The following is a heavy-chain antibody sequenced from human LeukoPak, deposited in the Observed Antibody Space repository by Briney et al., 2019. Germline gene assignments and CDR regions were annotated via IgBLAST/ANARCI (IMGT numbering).Heavy chain of an antibody. J-gene: IGHJ4*02. CDR2: ISYDGSNK. V-gene: IGHV3-30-3*01. D-gene: IGHD6-19*01. CDR3: ARESAVAGLFDY. Sequence: GGSLRLSCAASGFTFSSYAMQWVRQAPGKGLEWVAVISYDGSNKYYADSVKGRFTISRDNSKNTLYLQMNSLRAEDTAVYYCARESAVAGLFDYWGQGTLVTVSS. CDR1: GFTFSSYA.